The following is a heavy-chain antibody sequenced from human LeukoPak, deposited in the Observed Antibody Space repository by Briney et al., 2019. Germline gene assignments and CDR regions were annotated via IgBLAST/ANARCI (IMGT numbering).Heavy chain of an antibody. V-gene: IGHV1-18*04. D-gene: IGHD5-18*01. CDR3: ARDEGWVQLWRYVDY. CDR2: ISAYNGNT. Sequence: EASVKVSCKASGYTFTSYGISWVRQAPGQGLEWMGWISAYNGNTNYAQKLQGRVTMTTDTSTSTAYMEQRSLRSDDTAVYYCARDEGWVQLWRYVDYWGQGTLVTVSS. J-gene: IGHJ4*02. CDR1: GYTFTSYG.